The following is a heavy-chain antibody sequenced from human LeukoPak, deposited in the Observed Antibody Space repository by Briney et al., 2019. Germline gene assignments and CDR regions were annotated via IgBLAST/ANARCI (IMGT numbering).Heavy chain of an antibody. V-gene: IGHV4-61*02. CDR2: IYMSGST. CDR3: ARVVWGGDFHYSLDV. D-gene: IGHD7-27*01. CDR1: GGSIRSGTDY. J-gene: IGHJ6*03. Sequence: PSEILSLTCTVSGGSIRSGTDYWSWIRQPAGKGLEWIGRIYMSGSTDYNPSFKSRVTMSVDTSKNQVSLKLRSVTAADTAVYYCARVVWGGDFHYSLDVWGKGTTVIVSS.